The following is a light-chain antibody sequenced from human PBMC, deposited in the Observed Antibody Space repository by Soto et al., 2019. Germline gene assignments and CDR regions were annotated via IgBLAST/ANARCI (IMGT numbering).Light chain of an antibody. CDR2: DAS. V-gene: IGKV1-5*01. Sequence: DIQMTQSPSTLSASVGDRVTITCRASQSISSWLAWYQQKPGKAPKLLIYDASSLESGVPSRFSGSGSGTVFTLTISSLQPTDFATYYCQQYNSYSPTFGQGTKV. CDR3: QQYNSYSPT. J-gene: IGKJ1*01. CDR1: QSISSW.